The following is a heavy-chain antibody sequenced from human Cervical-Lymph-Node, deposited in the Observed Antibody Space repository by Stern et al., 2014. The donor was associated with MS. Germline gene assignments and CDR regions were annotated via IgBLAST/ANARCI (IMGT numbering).Heavy chain of an antibody. CDR1: GETFSSDA. D-gene: IGHD6-13*01. V-gene: IGHV1-69*12. CDR3: ARGDSSWYSDF. J-gene: IGHJ4*02. Sequence: QDQLVQSGAEVKKPGSSVKVSCTSSGETFSSDAISWVRQAPGQGLEWIGVIIPMTEIANDAQKFQGRVSMTADEATRTAYMDLSGLRSDYTAVYYCARGDSSWYSDFWGQGTLVTVSS. CDR2: IIPMTEIA.